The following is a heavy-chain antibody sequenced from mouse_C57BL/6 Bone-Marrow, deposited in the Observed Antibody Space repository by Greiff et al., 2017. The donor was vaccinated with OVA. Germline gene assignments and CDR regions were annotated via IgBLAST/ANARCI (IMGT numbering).Heavy chain of an antibody. CDR3: ARGLLQGDY. Sequence: VQGVESGAELAKPGASVKLSCKASGYTFTSYWMHWVKQRPGQGLEWIGYINPSSGYTKYNQKFKDKATLTAAKSSSTAYMQLSSLTYEDSAVYYCARGLLQGDYWGQGTSVTVSS. CDR1: GYTFTSYW. J-gene: IGHJ4*01. V-gene: IGHV1-7*01. CDR2: INPSSGYT. D-gene: IGHD2-3*01.